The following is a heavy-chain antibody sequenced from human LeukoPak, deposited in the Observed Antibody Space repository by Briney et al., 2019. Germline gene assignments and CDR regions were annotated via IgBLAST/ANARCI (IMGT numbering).Heavy chain of an antibody. Sequence: ASVKVSCKASGYTFTSYGISWVRQAPGQGLEWMGWISAYNGNTNYAQKLQGRVTMTTDTSTSTAYMELRSLRSDDTAVYYCARDGWVVPAAAHFDYWGQGTLVTVSS. CDR1: GYTFTSYG. CDR2: ISAYNGNT. J-gene: IGHJ4*02. CDR3: ARDGWVVPAAAHFDY. V-gene: IGHV1-18*01. D-gene: IGHD2-2*01.